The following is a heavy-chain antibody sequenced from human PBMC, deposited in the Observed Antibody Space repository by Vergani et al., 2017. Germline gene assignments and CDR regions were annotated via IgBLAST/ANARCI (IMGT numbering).Heavy chain of an antibody. J-gene: IGHJ4*02. CDR1: GFTFSSYS. V-gene: IGHV3-48*01. CDR2: ISSSSSTI. Sequence: EVQLVESGGGLVQPGGSLRLSCAASGFTFSSYSMNWVRQAPGKGLEWVSYISSSSSTIYYADSVKGRFTISRDNAKNSLYLQMNSLRAEDTAVYYCARVCGQLVPENYFDYWRQGTLVTVSS. CDR3: ARVCGQLVPENYFDY. D-gene: IGHD6-13*01.